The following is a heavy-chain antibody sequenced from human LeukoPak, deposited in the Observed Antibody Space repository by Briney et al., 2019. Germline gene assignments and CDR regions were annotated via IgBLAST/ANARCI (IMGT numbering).Heavy chain of an antibody. J-gene: IGHJ4*02. CDR3: ARDSIGWSSYYFDY. V-gene: IGHV3-7*01. CDR1: GFTFSSYW. D-gene: IGHD6-19*01. Sequence: GGSLRLSCAASGFTFSSYWMSWVRQAPGKGLEWVANIKQDGSEKYYVDSVKGRFTISRDNAKNSLYLQMNSLRAEDTAVYYCARDSIGWSSYYFDYWGQGTLVTVSS. CDR2: IKQDGSEK.